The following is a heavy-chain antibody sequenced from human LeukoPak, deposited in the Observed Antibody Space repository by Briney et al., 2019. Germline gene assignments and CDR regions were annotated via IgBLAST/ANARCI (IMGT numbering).Heavy chain of an antibody. CDR2: INPNSGGT. J-gene: IGHJ6*02. CDR1: GYTFTGYY. CDR3: ARIAYCGGDCFYGMDV. Sequence: ASVKVSCKASGYTFTGYYMHWVRQAPGQGLEWMGWINPNSGGTNYAQKLQGRVTMTRDTSISTAYMELSRLRSDDTAVYYCARIAYCGGDCFYGMDVWGQGTTVTVSS. V-gene: IGHV1-2*02. D-gene: IGHD2-21*01.